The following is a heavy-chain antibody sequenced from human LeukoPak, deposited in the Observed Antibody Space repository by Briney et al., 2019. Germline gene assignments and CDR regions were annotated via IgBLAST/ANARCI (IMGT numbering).Heavy chain of an antibody. D-gene: IGHD3-10*01. V-gene: IGHV3-15*04. CDR2: IASKTDGGAT. Sequence: GGSLRLSCAASGFTFSSYAMNWVRQAPGEGLDWVGRIASKTDGGATDYAAPVKGRFTISRDDSKNTLNLQMNSLKTEDTAVHYCTTGIRGDWGQGTLVTVSS. J-gene: IGHJ4*02. CDR3: TTGIRGD. CDR1: GFTFSSYA.